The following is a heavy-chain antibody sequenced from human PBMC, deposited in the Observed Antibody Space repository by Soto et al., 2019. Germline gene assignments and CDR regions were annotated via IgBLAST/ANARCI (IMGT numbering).Heavy chain of an antibody. Sequence: EVQLVESGGGLGQPGRSLRLSCAASGFTFDDYAMHWVRQAPGKGLEWVSGISWNSGSIGYADSVKGRFTISRDNAKNSLYLQMNSLRAEDTALYYCAKVRLLWFGELSGAFDIWGQGTMVTVSS. CDR2: ISWNSGSI. CDR3: AKVRLLWFGELSGAFDI. J-gene: IGHJ3*02. CDR1: GFTFDDYA. D-gene: IGHD3-10*01. V-gene: IGHV3-9*01.